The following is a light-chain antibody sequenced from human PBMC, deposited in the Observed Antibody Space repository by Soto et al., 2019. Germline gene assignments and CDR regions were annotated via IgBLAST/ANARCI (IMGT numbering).Light chain of an antibody. CDR1: QSGSSY. Sequence: EIVLTQSPATLALSPGERATLSCRASQSGSSYLDWYQQKPGQAPRLLIDESSNRATGSPARFSGSGSGTDFSLTISSLEPEDFAVYSCQQRSNGPLTFGGGTKVDIK. J-gene: IGKJ4*01. CDR2: ESS. V-gene: IGKV3-11*01. CDR3: QQRSNGPLT.